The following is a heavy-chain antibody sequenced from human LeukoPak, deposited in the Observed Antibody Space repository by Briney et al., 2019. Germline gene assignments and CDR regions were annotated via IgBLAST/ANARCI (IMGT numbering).Heavy chain of an antibody. D-gene: IGHD6-19*01. CDR3: ERHILRVRAVAPINWFDP. J-gene: IGHJ5*02. V-gene: IGHV4-39*01. Sequence: SETLSLTCTVSGGSISSSSYYWGWVRQPPGKGLGWLGSIYYSGRTYYTPSTKSPVTISVDTSKNQFSLKLSSVTAADTAVYYCERHILRVRAVAPINWFDPWGQGTLVTVSS. CDR1: GGSISSSSYY. CDR2: IYYSGRT.